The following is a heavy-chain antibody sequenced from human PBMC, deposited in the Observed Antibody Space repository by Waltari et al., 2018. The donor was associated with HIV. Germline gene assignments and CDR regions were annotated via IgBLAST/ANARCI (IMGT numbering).Heavy chain of an antibody. D-gene: IGHD6-13*01. CDR2: IRYDGSNK. Sequence: QVQLVESGGGVVKPGGSLRLSCAASGFTFSRCGMHWVRQAPGKGLEWVAFIRYDGSNKYYADSVKGRFTISRDNSKNTLYLQMNSLRAEDTAVYYCAKGPYSSSSYFDYWGQGTLVTVSS. J-gene: IGHJ4*02. V-gene: IGHV3-30*02. CDR1: GFTFSRCG. CDR3: AKGPYSSSSYFDY.